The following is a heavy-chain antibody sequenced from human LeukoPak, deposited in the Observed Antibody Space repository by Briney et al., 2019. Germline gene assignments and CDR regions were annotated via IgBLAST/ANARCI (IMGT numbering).Heavy chain of an antibody. Sequence: PGGSLRLSCAASGFTFSSYWMSWVRQAPGKGLEWVAHIKQDGSEKYYVDSVKGRFTISRDNAKNSLYLQMNSLRAEDTAVYYCARDLKIAHRAYGDDGGFDYWGQGTLVTVSS. CDR2: IKQDGSEK. V-gene: IGHV3-7*01. CDR3: ARDLKIAHRAYGDDGGFDY. J-gene: IGHJ4*02. D-gene: IGHD4-17*01. CDR1: GFTFSSYW.